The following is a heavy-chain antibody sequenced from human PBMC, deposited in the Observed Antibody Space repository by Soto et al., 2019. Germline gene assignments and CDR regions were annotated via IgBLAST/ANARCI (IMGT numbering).Heavy chain of an antibody. CDR3: ARRGTPIDY. Sequence: QVQLVQSGAEVKKPGASVKVSCKASGYTFTNFGISWVRQAPGQGLEWMGWISAYNGNTNYVRNFQGRVTMTKDTSTRTAYMELRSLRSDDTAVYYSARRGTPIDYWGQGTLVTVSS. CDR2: ISAYNGNT. CDR1: GYTFTNFG. D-gene: IGHD3-16*01. J-gene: IGHJ4*02. V-gene: IGHV1-18*01.